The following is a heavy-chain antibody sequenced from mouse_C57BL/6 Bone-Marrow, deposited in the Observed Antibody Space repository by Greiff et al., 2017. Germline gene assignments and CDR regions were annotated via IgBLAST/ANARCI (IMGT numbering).Heavy chain of an antibody. D-gene: IGHD1-1*01. CDR2: INPSNGGT. Sequence: QVQLQQPGTELVKPGASVKLSCKASGYTFTSYWMHWVKQRPGQGLEWIGNINPSNGGTNYNEKFKSKATLTVAKSSSTAYMQLSSLTSEDSSVYYCAREAGSSFLNYWGQGTTLTVSS. J-gene: IGHJ2*01. V-gene: IGHV1-53*01. CDR3: AREAGSSFLNY. CDR1: GYTFTSYW.